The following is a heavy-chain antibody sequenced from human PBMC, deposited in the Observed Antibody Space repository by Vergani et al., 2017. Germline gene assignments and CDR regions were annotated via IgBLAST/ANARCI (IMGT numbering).Heavy chain of an antibody. V-gene: IGHV1-69*13. Sequence: QVQLVQSGAEVKKPGSSVKASCKASGGTFSSYVISWVRQSPGQGLEWMGRIIPIFGTANYAQKSQGRVTITADDSTSTAYMELSSLRSEDTAVYYCAREGGSSWPLDYWGQGTLVTVSS. CDR1: GGTFSSYV. J-gene: IGHJ4*02. D-gene: IGHD6-13*01. CDR2: IIPIFGTA. CDR3: AREGGSSWPLDY.